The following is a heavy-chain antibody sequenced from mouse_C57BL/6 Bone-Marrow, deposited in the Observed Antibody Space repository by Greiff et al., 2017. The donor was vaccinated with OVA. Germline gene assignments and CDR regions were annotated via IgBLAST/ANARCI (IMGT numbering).Heavy chain of an antibody. Sequence: QVQLQQPGAELVRPGSSVKLSCKASGYTFTSYWMDWVKQRPGQGLEWIGNIYPSDSETQYNQKFKDKATLTVDKSSSTPYMQLSSLTSEDSAVYYCARGGGWLLRYFDYWGQGTTLTVSS. D-gene: IGHD2-3*01. CDR1: GYTFTSYW. J-gene: IGHJ2*01. V-gene: IGHV1-61*01. CDR3: ARGGGWLLRYFDY. CDR2: IYPSDSET.